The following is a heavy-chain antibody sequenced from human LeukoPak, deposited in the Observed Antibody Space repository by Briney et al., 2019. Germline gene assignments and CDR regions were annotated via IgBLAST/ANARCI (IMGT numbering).Heavy chain of an antibody. D-gene: IGHD3-10*01. V-gene: IGHV4-34*01. CDR3: ARGPWRGAFDI. CDR1: GGSFSGYY. Sequence: SETLSLTCAVYGGSFSGYYWSWIRQPPGKGLEWIGEINHSGSTNYNPSLKSRVTISVDTSKNQFSLKLSSVTAADPAVYYCARGPWRGAFDIWGQGTMVTVSS. CDR2: INHSGST. J-gene: IGHJ3*02.